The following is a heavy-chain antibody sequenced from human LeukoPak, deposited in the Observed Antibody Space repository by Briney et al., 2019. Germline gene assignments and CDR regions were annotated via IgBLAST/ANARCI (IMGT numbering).Heavy chain of an antibody. D-gene: IGHD6-13*01. CDR2: IYHSGST. Sequence: SETLSLTCTVSGGSISSGGYYWSWIRQPPGKGLEWIGYIYHSGSTYYNPSLKSRVTISVDRSKNQFSLKLSSVTAADTAVYYCARALPGRIAGIYFDYWGQGTLVTVSS. V-gene: IGHV4-30-2*01. CDR1: GGSISSGGYY. CDR3: ARALPGRIAGIYFDY. J-gene: IGHJ4*02.